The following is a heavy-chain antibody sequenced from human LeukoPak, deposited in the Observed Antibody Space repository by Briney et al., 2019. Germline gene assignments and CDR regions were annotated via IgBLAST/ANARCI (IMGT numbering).Heavy chain of an antibody. CDR2: IHTSGDT. D-gene: IGHD4-17*01. V-gene: IGHV3-53*01. Sequence: PGGSLRLSCAASGLTGSHNYVSWVRQAPGKGLEWVSAIHTSGDTCYAESVKGRFTISRDTSKNTLYLQIKSLRVEDTAVYYCIVFGDSNHWGQGTLVTVSS. CDR3: IVFGDSNH. J-gene: IGHJ5*02. CDR1: GLTGSHNY.